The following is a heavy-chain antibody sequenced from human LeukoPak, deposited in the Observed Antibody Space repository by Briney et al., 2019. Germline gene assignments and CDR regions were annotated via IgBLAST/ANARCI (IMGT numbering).Heavy chain of an antibody. D-gene: IGHD3-9*01. V-gene: IGHV3-23*01. J-gene: IGHJ4*02. CDR3: ARDLFRSTGSLAFGGY. CDR1: GFTFSSYG. Sequence: GGSLRLSCAASGFTFSSYGMSWVRQAPGKGLERVSGISGSGGSTYYADSVKGRFTISRDNAKNTLCLQMNSLTAEDTAVYYCARDLFRSTGSLAFGGYWGQGTLVTVSS. CDR2: ISGSGGST.